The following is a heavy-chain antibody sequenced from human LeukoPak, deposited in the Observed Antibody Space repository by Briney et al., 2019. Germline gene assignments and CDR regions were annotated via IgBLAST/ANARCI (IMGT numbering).Heavy chain of an antibody. J-gene: IGHJ3*01. CDR3: ARDLYYYGSGSYYDVFDV. CDR2: ISAYKGNT. D-gene: IGHD3-10*01. Sequence: ASVKVSCKASGYTFSTYGISWVRQAPGQGLEGMGWISAYKGNTYYAQKLQGRVTMTTDTPTSTAYMELRSLRSDDTAIYYCARDLYYYGSGSYYDVFDVWGQGTMVTVSS. V-gene: IGHV1-18*01. CDR1: GYTFSTYG.